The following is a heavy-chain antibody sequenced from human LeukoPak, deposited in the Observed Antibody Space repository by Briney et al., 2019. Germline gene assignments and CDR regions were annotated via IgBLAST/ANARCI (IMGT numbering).Heavy chain of an antibody. D-gene: IGHD3-3*01. CDR1: GFTFSSYW. V-gene: IGHV3-7*01. Sequence: PGGSLRLSCAASGFTFSSYWMSRVRQAPGKGLEWVANIKQDGSEKYYVDSVKGRFTISRDNAKNSLYLQMNSLRAEDTAVYYCAREGFSALGSGYYSLDYWGQGTLVTVSS. J-gene: IGHJ4*02. CDR2: IKQDGSEK. CDR3: AREGFSALGSGYYSLDY.